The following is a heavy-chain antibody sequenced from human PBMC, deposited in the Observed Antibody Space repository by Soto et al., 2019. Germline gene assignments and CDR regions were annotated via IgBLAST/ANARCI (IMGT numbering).Heavy chain of an antibody. J-gene: IGHJ4*02. CDR2: INSDGSSP. CDR1: GFTFSSYW. CDR3: ARVAGSGYALMPFDF. V-gene: IGHV3-74*01. Sequence: GGSLRLSCAASGFTFSSYWMHWVRQAPGKGLVWVSRINSDGSSPVYADSVKGRFTISRDNAKNTLYLQMNSLRAEDTSVYYCARVAGSGYALMPFDFWGQGTLVTVSS. D-gene: IGHD5-12*01.